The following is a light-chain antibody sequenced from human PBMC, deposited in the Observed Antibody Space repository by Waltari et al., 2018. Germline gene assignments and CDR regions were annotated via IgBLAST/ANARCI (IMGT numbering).Light chain of an antibody. V-gene: IGLV3-19*01. CDR3: SSRNGRANQVV. CDR1: SPRTSY. J-gene: IGLJ2*01. CDR2: GKE. Sequence: SSELTQDPAVSVALGQTRRITCQGDSPRTSYASWYQVKPGQAPVLVMCGKEKRPSGVPVPFSGLTSETTSSLTITGAQAEDEADYYCSSRNGRANQVVFAGGTKVTFL.